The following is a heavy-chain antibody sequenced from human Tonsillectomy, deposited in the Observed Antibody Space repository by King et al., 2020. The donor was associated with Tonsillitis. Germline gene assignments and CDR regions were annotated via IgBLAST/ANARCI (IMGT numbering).Heavy chain of an antibody. V-gene: IGHV3-9*01. CDR3: IKDTQAGGAKI. D-gene: IGHD1-26*01. CDR2: IFLTSGRL. J-gene: IGHJ6*02. CDR1: GFTFHNDV. Sequence: QLVQSGGDLVQPGRSLRLSCAASGFTFHNDVIHWVRQPPGKGLEWVSGIFLTSGRLDYADSVKGRFTVSRDNAKTTLYLQMNSLRVEDTAMYYCIKDTQAGGAKIWGQGTTVTVSS.